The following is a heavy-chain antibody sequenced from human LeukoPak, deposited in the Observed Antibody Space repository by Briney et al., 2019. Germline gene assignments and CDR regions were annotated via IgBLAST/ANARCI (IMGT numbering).Heavy chain of an antibody. CDR3: ASSPEYSSSWYYFDY. CDR2: ISSSSSYI. D-gene: IGHD6-13*01. J-gene: IGHJ4*02. CDR1: GFTFSTYS. Sequence: GGSLRLSCAASGFTFSTYSMNWVRQAPGKGLEWVSSISSSSSYIYYADSLKGRFTISRDNAKNSLYLQMNSLRAEDTAVYYCASSPEYSSSWYYFDYWGQGTLITVS. V-gene: IGHV3-21*01.